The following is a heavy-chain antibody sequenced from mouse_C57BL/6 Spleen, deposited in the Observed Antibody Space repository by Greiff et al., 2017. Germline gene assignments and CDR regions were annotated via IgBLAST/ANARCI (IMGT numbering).Heavy chain of an antibody. J-gene: IGHJ4*01. CDR2: IVLEDGET. CDR1: GFNIKDYY. Sequence: VQPGASVQLSCTASGFNIKDYYMHWVTQRTQQCLERIARIVLEDGETKYAPKFQDKATITVDTSSNTAYRPLSSLTSKDTAVDYWARMVVNAVGATYYYAMDDWGTGTTVTVSS. CDR3: ARMVVNAVGATYYYAMDD. V-gene: IGHV14-2*01. D-gene: IGHD1-1*01.